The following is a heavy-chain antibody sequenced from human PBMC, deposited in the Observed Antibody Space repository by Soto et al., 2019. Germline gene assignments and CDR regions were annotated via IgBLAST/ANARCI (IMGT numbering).Heavy chain of an antibody. CDR3: ASLGGITIFGVASSRFDP. D-gene: IGHD3-3*01. V-gene: IGHV4-34*01. CDR1: GGSFSGYY. Sequence: SETLSLTCAVYGGSFSGYYWSWIRQPPGKGLEWIGEINHSGSTNYNPSLKSRVTISVDTSKNQFSLKPSSVTAADTAVYYCASLGGITIFGVASSRFDPWGQGTLVTVSS. CDR2: INHSGST. J-gene: IGHJ5*02.